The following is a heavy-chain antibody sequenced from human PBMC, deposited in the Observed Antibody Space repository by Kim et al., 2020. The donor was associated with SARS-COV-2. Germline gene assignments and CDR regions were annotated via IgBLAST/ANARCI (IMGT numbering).Heavy chain of an antibody. CDR2: INHSGST. Sequence: SETLSLTCAVYGGSFSGYYWSWIRQPPGKGLEWIGEINHSGSTNYNPSLKSRVTISVDTSKNQFSLKLSSVTAADTAVYYCARGEPPEGYWGQGTLVTVS. CDR3: ARGEPPEGY. CDR1: GGSFSGYY. J-gene: IGHJ4*02. V-gene: IGHV4-34*01.